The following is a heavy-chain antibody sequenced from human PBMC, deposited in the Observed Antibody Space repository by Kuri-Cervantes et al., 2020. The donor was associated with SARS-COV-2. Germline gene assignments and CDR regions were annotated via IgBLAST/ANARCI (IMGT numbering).Heavy chain of an antibody. CDR3: ARHYDILTYYYYYMDV. J-gene: IGHJ6*03. CDR2: IYTSGST. V-gene: IGHV4-4*07. D-gene: IGHD3-9*01. Sequence: SETLSLTCTVSGGSISSYYWSWIRQPAGKGLEWIGRIYTSGSTNYNPSLKSRVTISVDTSKNQFSLKLSSVTAADTAVYYCARHYDILTYYYYYMDVWGKGTTVTVSS. CDR1: GGSISSYY.